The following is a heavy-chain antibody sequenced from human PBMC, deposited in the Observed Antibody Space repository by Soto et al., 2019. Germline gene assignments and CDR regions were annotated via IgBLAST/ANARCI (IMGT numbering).Heavy chain of an antibody. V-gene: IGHV3-72*01. CDR1: GFIFSDHY. J-gene: IGHJ3*02. CDR3: ARGDDYNDGVYASDI. D-gene: IGHD4-4*01. CDR2: IRDKANSYTT. Sequence: EVQMVESGGGLVQPGRSLRLSCAASGFIFSDHYMDWVRQAPGKGLEWVGRIRDKANSYTTEYAASVKGRFTISRDDSKNSLYLQMNSVKIEDTAVYYCARGDDYNDGVYASDIWGQGTMVTVSS.